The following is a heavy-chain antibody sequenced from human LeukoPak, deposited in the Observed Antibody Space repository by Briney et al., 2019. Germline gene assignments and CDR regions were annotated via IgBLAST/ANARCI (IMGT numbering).Heavy chain of an antibody. CDR3: ANNPPNIVVVPADTRYYYYMDV. V-gene: IGHV3-74*01. CDR1: GFTFRNYW. D-gene: IGHD2-2*01. J-gene: IGHJ6*03. CDR2: INSDGSST. Sequence: PGGSLRLSCAASGFTFRNYWMHWVRQAPGKGLVWVSRINSDGSSTSYADSVKGRFTISRDNSKNTLYLQMNSLRAEDTAVYYCANNPPNIVVVPADTRYYYYMDVWGKGTTVTVSS.